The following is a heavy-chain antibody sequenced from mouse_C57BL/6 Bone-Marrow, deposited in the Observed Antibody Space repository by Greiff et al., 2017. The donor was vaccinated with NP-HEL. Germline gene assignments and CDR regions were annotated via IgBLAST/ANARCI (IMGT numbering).Heavy chain of an antibody. CDR3: ARDPLSH. V-gene: IGHV3-6*01. J-gene: IGHJ2*01. CDR2: ISYDGSN. Sequence: EVHLVESGPGLVKPSQSLSLTCSVTGYSITSGYYWNWIRQFPGNKLEWMGYISYDGSNNYNPSLKNRISITRDTSKNQFFLKLNSVTTEDTATYYCARDPLSHWGQGTTLTVSS. CDR1: GYSITSGYY.